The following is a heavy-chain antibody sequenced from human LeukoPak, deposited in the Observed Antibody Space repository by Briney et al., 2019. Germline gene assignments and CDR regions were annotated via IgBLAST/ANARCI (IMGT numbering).Heavy chain of an antibody. J-gene: IGHJ4*02. CDR2: INISGGSA. CDR1: GFTFSRYW. Sequence: PGGSLRLSCAASGFTFSRYWMQWVRQAPGKGLEWVSTINISGGSAYYADSVKGRFTISRDNSKNTLYLQMNNLRAEDTAVYYCAKDLGRDGSEIFDYWGQGTLVTVSS. V-gene: IGHV3-23*01. CDR3: AKDLGRDGSEIFDY. D-gene: IGHD5-24*01.